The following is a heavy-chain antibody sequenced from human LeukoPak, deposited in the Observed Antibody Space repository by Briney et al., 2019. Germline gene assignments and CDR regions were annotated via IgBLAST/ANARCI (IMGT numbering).Heavy chain of an antibody. CDR3: ATGYSRGWYDY. J-gene: IGHJ4*02. Sequence: GGSLRLSCAASGFTFSSYWMSWVRQAPGKGLELVANIKQDGSEKYYVDSVKGRFTISRDNAKNSLYLQMNSLRAEDTAVYYCATGYSRGWYDYWGQGTLVTVSS. V-gene: IGHV3-7*01. CDR2: IKQDGSEK. D-gene: IGHD6-19*01. CDR1: GFTFSSYW.